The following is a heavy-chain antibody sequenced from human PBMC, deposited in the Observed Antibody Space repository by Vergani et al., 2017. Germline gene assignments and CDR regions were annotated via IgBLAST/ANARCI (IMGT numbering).Heavy chain of an antibody. D-gene: IGHD3-10*01. J-gene: IGHJ4*02. CDR3: AKDLNFYGSGSYLDY. CDR2: IWYDGSNK. Sequence: QVQLVESEGGVVQPGRSLTLSCVASGFSFSSHGMHWVRQALGKGLEWVAVIWYDGSNKYYGDSVEGRFTISRDNSKNTLYLQMNSLRAEDTAVYYCAKDLNFYGSGSYLDYWGQGTLVTVSS. CDR1: GFSFSSHG. V-gene: IGHV3-33*06.